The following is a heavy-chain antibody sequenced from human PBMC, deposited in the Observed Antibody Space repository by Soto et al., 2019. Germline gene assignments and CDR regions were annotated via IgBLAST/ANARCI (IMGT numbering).Heavy chain of an antibody. Sequence: SETLSLTCTVSDGSISSYYWSWIRQPPGKGLECIGYISYSGTTKYNPSLKNRVTISLDTSKNQFSLKLSSVTAADTAVYYCAGQPTAGSYYDLGSYYYYYAMDVWGQGTTVTVSS. CDR3: AGQPTAGSYYDLGSYYYYYAMDV. CDR1: DGSISSYY. V-gene: IGHV4-59*08. J-gene: IGHJ6*02. CDR2: ISYSGTT. D-gene: IGHD3-10*01.